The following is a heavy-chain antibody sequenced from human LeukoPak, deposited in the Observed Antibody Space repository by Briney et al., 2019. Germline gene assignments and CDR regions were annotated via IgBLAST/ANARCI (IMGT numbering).Heavy chain of an antibody. CDR2: IYTSGST. V-gene: IGHV4-4*07. D-gene: IGHD6-19*01. J-gene: IGHJ4*02. CDR1: GGSISSYY. Sequence: PSETLSLTCTVSGGSISSYYWSWIRQPAGKGLEWIGRIYTSGSTNYNPSLKSRVTMSVDTSKNQFSLKLSSVTAADTAVYYCARGGGPSIAVAGSFDYWGQGTLVTVSS. CDR3: ARGGGPSIAVAGSFDY.